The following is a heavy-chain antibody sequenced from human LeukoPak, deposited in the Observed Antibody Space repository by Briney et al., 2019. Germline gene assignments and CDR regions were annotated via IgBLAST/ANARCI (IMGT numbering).Heavy chain of an antibody. J-gene: IGHJ5*01. D-gene: IGHD2-15*01. Sequence: GGSLRLSCAACGFTFSDYDMHWVRQAPGKGLEWVAFISNYASYSYSPYSLNAPFTISTDNSLNPLFLQMNSLRADDTAFYYCAKGGSPTHNCFNSWGQGTLVTVSS. CDR1: GFTFSDYD. CDR3: AKGGSPTHNCFNS. CDR2: ISNYASYS. V-gene: IGHV3-30*02.